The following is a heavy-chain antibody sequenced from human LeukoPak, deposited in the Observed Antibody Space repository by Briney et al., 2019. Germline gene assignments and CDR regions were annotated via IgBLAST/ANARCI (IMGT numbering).Heavy chain of an antibody. CDR1: GGTFSSYA. CDR2: IIPIFGTA. V-gene: IGHV1-69*13. Sequence: ASVKVSCKASGGTFSSYAISWVRQAPGQGLEWMGGIIPIFGTANYAQKFQGRVTITADESTSTAYMELSSLRSEDTAVYYCARDRPVYSSSSPTYFDYWGQGTLVTVSS. CDR3: ARDRPVYSSSSPTYFDY. D-gene: IGHD6-6*01. J-gene: IGHJ4*02.